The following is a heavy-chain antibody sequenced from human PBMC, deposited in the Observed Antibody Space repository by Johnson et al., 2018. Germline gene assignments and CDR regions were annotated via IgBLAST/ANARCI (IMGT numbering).Heavy chain of an antibody. V-gene: IGHV3-9*01. J-gene: IGHJ6*03. CDR2: ISWDSDTR. CDR3: ARRGLWYSGGYYYYMDV. CDR1: GFTFNDYA. D-gene: IGHD1-26*01. Sequence: QLVESGGGLVQPGRSLRLSCVASGFTFNDYAMHWVRQIPGKGLEWVSGISWDSDTRGFADSVKGRFTISRENAKNSLYLQMSSLRVEDTALYYCARRGLWYSGGYYYYMDVWGKGTTVTVSS.